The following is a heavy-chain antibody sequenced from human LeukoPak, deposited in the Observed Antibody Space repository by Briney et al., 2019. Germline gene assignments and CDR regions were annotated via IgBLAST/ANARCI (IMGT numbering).Heavy chain of an antibody. CDR3: ARVRRDSSGYYF. CDR2: INSGGSST. CDR1: GFTFSSYW. V-gene: IGHV3-74*01. D-gene: IGHD3-22*01. J-gene: IGHJ4*02. Sequence: GGSLRLSCAASGFTFSSYWMHWVRQAPGKGLVWVSRINSGGSSTSYADSVKGRFTISRDNAKNTLYLQMNSLRAEDTAVYYCARVRRDSSGYYFWGQGTLVTVSS.